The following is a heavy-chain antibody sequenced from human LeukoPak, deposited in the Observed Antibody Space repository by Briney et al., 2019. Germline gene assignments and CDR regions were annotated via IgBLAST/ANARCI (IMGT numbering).Heavy chain of an antibody. CDR1: GFTFSNAW. D-gene: IGHD3-3*01. Sequence: PGGSLRLSWAASGFTFSNAWMSWVRQAPGKGLEWVGRIKSKTDGGTTDYAAPVKGRFTISRDDSKNTLYLQMNSLKTEDTAVYYCTTTGTYYDFWSGYYPWGQGTLVTVSS. V-gene: IGHV3-15*01. J-gene: IGHJ5*02. CDR2: IKSKTDGGTT. CDR3: TTTGTYYDFWSGYYP.